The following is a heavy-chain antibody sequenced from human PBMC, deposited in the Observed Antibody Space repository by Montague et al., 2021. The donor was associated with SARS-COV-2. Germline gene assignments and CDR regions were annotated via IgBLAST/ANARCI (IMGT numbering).Heavy chain of an antibody. J-gene: IGHJ1*01. CDR2: IYWNDDK. CDR1: GFSLSTSGMC. D-gene: IGHD2-8*01. V-gene: IGHV2-5*08. CDR3: AHRIQNLNGFQX. Sequence: PALVKPTQTLTLTCTFSGFSLSTSGMCVSWIRQPPGKALEWLAVIYWNDDKYYDPSLNSRLTITKDTSKNQVVLTMTNMDPVDTATYYCAHRIQNLNGFQXWGQGTLVTVSS.